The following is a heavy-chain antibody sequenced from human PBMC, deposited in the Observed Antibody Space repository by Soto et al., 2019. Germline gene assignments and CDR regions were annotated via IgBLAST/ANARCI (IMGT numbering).Heavy chain of an antibody. CDR2: IYYSGSA. D-gene: IGHD3-10*01. CDR3: ARGVGFGYYYYHMDL. J-gene: IGHJ6*02. Sequence: SETLSLTCTVSGDSVTSVSDYWSWIRQPPAKGPEWIGYIYYSGSADYNPSLGSRVTISIDTSKNQFSLKLTSVTAADTAVYYCARGVGFGYYYYHMDLWGQGTTVTVSS. CDR1: GDSVTSVSDY. V-gene: IGHV4-61*01.